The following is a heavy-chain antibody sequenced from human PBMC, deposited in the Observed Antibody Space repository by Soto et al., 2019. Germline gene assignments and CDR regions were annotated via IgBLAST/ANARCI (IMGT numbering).Heavy chain of an antibody. Sequence: TLSLTCTVSGGSISSGGYYWSWSRQHTGKGLGGVGYIYYSGSTYYNPSLKSRVTISVDTSKNQFSLKPSSVTAADTAVYYCARDGGNLYYYDSSGYSPGAFDIWGQGTMVTVSS. J-gene: IGHJ3*02. V-gene: IGHV4-31*03. CDR1: GGSISSGGYY. CDR2: IYYSGST. D-gene: IGHD3-22*01. CDR3: ARDGGNLYYYDSSGYSPGAFDI.